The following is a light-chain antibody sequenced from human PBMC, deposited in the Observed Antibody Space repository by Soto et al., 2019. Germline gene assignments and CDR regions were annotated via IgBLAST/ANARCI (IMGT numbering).Light chain of an antibody. V-gene: IGLV1-44*01. J-gene: IGLJ1*01. CDR3: GAWDESLNGYV. Sequence: QSVLTQPASASGTPGQRVTISCCGGSSNSGINTVNWYQQLPGTAPKVLIYTDNERPSGVPDRFSGSKSGTSASLAINGLQCGDEANYYCGAWDESLNGYVFGTGTKVTV. CDR1: SSNSGINT. CDR2: TDN.